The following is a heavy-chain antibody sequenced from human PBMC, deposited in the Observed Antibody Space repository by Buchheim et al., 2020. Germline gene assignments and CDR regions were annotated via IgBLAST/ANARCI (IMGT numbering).Heavy chain of an antibody. CDR1: GFTFSSYA. CDR3: ARERLAGAYYYYYGMDV. V-gene: IGHV3-30-3*01. J-gene: IGHJ6*02. CDR2: ISYDGSNK. Sequence: QVQLVESGGGVVQPGRSLRLSCAASGFTFSSYAMHWVRQAPGKGLEWVAVISYDGSNKYYADSVKGRFTISRDNSKNTRYLQMNSLRAEDTAVYYCARERLAGAYYYYYGMDVWGQGTT. D-gene: IGHD3-10*01.